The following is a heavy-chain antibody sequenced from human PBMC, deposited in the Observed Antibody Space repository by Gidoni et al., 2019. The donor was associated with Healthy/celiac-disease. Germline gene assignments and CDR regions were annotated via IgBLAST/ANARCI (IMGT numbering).Heavy chain of an antibody. J-gene: IGHJ5*02. CDR1: GFTFSSYE. CDR3: ARGGVWFGDANWFDP. V-gene: IGHV3-48*03. Sequence: EVQLVESGGGLVQTGGSLRLSCAASGFTFSSYEMNWVRQAPGKGLEWVSYISSSGCTISYADSVKGRFTISRDNAKNSLYLQMNSLRAEDTAVYYCARGGVWFGDANWFDPWGQGTLVTVSS. D-gene: IGHD3-10*01. CDR2: ISSSGCTI.